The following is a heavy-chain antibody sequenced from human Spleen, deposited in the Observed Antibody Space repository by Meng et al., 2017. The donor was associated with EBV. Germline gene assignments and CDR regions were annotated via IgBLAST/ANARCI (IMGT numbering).Heavy chain of an antibody. V-gene: IGHV4-34*01. J-gene: IGHJ4*02. D-gene: IGHD5-24*01. CDR3: AYNNYSPRFDY. CDR1: GGSFSGYY. Sequence: QLPTPPWGRGVLTPPDPPSPSCAVDGGSFSGYYWSWSRQSPGKGLEWIGEINHSRDTHYSPSLKSRVTMSVDTSRNEFSLKLRSVTAADTAIYFCAYNNYSPRFDYWGQGILVTVSS. CDR2: INHSRDT.